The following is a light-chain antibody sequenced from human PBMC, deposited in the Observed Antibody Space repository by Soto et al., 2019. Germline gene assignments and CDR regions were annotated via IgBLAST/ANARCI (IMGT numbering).Light chain of an antibody. V-gene: IGLV1-47*01. Sequence: QTVVTQPPSASGTPGQRVTISCAGSSSNIGSDYVYWYQQLPGMAPKLLIYADNQRPSGVPARFSGSKSGTSASLGISGLRSEDEADYYCAAWDDRLSGWVFGGGTKLTVL. CDR3: AAWDDRLSGWV. CDR1: SSNIGSDY. CDR2: ADN. J-gene: IGLJ3*02.